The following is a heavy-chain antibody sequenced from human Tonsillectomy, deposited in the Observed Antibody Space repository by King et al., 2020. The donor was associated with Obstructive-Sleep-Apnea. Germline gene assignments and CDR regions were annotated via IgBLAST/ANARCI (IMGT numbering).Heavy chain of an antibody. CDR2: ISYDGSNK. Sequence: QLVQSGGGVVQPGGSLRLSCAASGFTFSSYSMHWVRQAPGKGLEWVAVISYDGSNKYYADSVKGRFTISRDNSKNTLYLQMNSLRAEDTAVYYCAREGYSSNYYYYGMDVWGQGTTVTVSS. CDR1: GFTFSSYS. J-gene: IGHJ6*02. V-gene: IGHV3-30-3*01. CDR3: AREGYSSNYYYYGMDV. D-gene: IGHD5-18*01.